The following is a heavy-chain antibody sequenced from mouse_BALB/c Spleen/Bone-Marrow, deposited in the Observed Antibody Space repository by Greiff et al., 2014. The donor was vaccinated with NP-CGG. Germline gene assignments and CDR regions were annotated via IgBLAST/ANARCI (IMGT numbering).Heavy chain of an antibody. CDR3: ARYDGNYDWYFDV. V-gene: IGHV3-8*02. D-gene: IGHD2-1*01. CDR1: GDSITSGY. CDR2: ISYSGST. J-gene: IGHJ1*01. Sequence: VQLQQSGPSLVKPSQTLSHTCSVTGDSITSGYWNWIRKFPGNKLEYMGYISYSGSTYYNPSLKSRISITRDTSKNQYYLQLNSVTTEDTATYYCARYDGNYDWYFDVWGAGTTVTVSS.